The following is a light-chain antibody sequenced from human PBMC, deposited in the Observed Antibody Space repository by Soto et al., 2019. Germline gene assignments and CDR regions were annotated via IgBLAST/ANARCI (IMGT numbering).Light chain of an antibody. J-gene: IGKJ1*01. V-gene: IGKV1-5*01. CDR3: QHYNSYSEA. CDR1: QSISSW. Sequence: DIQMTQSPSTLSASVGDRVTITCRASQSISSWLAWYQQKPGKAPKVLIYGASTLQSGVPSRFSGSGSGTEFTLTISSLQPDDFATYYCQHYNSYSEAFGQGTKVDIK. CDR2: GAS.